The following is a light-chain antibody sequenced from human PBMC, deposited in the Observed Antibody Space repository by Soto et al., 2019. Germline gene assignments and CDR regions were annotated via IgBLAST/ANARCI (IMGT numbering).Light chain of an antibody. Sequence: QTVVTQEPSLTVSPGGTVTLTCASSAGAVTSAYYTNWLQQKPGQAPRALIYSTSEKHSWTPARFSGSLLRGKAALTLSAAQPEDEADYYCLLYYGGAQVLFGGGTKVTVL. CDR1: AGAVTSAYY. J-gene: IGLJ2*01. V-gene: IGLV7-43*01. CDR2: STS. CDR3: LLYYGGAQVL.